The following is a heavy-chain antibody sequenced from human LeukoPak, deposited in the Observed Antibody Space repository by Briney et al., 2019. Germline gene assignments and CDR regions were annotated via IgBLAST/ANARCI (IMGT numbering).Heavy chain of an antibody. D-gene: IGHD6-6*01. J-gene: IGHJ4*02. V-gene: IGHV3-23*01. CDR1: GFTFSSYA. CDR2: ISGSGGST. Sequence: GGSLRLSCAASGFTFSSYAMSWVRQAPGKGLEWVSAISGSGGSTYYADSVKGRFTISRDNSKNTLYLQMNSLRAEDTAVYYCANAPMYSSLHSFDYWGQGTLVTVSS. CDR3: ANAPMYSSLHSFDY.